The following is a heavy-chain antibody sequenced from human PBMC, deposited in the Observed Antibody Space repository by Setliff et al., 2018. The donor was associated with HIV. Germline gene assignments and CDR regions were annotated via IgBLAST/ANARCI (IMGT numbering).Heavy chain of an antibody. Sequence: SLTCTVSGGSISSSSYYWGWIRQPPGKGLEWIGSIYYSGSTYYNPSLKSRVTISVDTSKNQFSLKLSSVTAADTAVYYRARAPRVAARRGLRLDYYYYGMDVWGQGTTVTSP. CDR2: IYYSGST. V-gene: IGHV4-39*07. CDR3: ARAPRVAARRGLRLDYYYYGMDV. D-gene: IGHD6-6*01. J-gene: IGHJ6*02. CDR1: GGSISSSSYY.